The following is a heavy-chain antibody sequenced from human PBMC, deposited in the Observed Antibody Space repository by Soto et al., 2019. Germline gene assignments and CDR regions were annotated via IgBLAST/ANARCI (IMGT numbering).Heavy chain of an antibody. J-gene: IGHJ4*02. Sequence: QVQLVESGGGVVQPGRSLRLSCAASGFTFSSYGMHWVRQAPGKGLEWVAVISYDGSNKYYADSVKGRFTISRDNSMHALYLQINSLRAEDTAVYYCAKGRLLRRYCVWSLGYWGQVTLVTVSS. CDR2: ISYDGSNK. CDR1: GFTFSSYG. V-gene: IGHV3-30*18. D-gene: IGHD3-9*01. CDR3: AKGRLLRRYCVWSLGY.